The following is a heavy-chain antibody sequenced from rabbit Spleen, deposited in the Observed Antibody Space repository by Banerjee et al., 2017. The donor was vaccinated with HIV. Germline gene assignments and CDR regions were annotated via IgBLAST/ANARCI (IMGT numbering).Heavy chain of an antibody. Sequence: HLEESGGGLVQPGGSLKLSCKASGFDFTNYYMSWVRQAPGKGLEWIGYIEPVFGVTYYASWVNGRFSISRENTQNTLYLQLNSLTAADTATYFCARGYAGASGRFNLWGQGSLVTVS. J-gene: IGHJ4*01. CDR3: ARGYAGASGRFNL. V-gene: IGHV1S7*01. CDR2: IEPVFGVT. CDR1: GFDFTNYY. D-gene: IGHD4-2*01.